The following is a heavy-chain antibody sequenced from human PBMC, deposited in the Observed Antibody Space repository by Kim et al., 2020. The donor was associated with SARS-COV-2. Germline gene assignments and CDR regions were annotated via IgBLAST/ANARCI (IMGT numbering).Heavy chain of an antibody. Sequence: SETLSLTCTVSGGSISSYYWSWIRQPPGKGLEWIGYIYYSGSTNYNPSLKSRVTISVDTSKNQFSLKLSSVTAADTAVYYCARLTDSVGVIFDYWGQGTLVTVSS. CDR2: IYYSGST. CDR3: ARLTDSVGVIFDY. D-gene: IGHD3-10*01. V-gene: IGHV4-59*08. CDR1: GGSISSYY. J-gene: IGHJ4*02.